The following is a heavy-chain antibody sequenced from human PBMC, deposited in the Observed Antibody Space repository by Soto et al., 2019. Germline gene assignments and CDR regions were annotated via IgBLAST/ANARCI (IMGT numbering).Heavy chain of an antibody. D-gene: IGHD3-10*01. CDR3: ARDLLDYFGENDAFDI. V-gene: IGHV3-48*01. J-gene: IGHJ3*02. CDR2: ISSSSSTI. CDR1: GFTFSSYS. Sequence: GGSLRLSCAASGFTFSSYSMNWVRQAPGKGLEWVSYISSSSSTIYYADSVKGRFTISRDNAKNSLYLQMNSLRAEDTAVYYCARDLLDYFGENDAFDIWGQGTMVTVSS.